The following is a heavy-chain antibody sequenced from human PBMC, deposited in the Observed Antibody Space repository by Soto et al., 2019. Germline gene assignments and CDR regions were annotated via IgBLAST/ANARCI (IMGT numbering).Heavy chain of an antibody. CDR2: IYPGDSDT. D-gene: IGHD3-3*01. J-gene: IGHJ2*01. CDR3: ARQYYDFWSGSYTGSSYFDF. Sequence: EVQLVQSGAEVKKSGESLRISCQGSGYKFSDYCIGWVRQMPGKGLEWMGIIYPGDSDTKYSPSFQGHVTFSVDTSMSTAFLQWNSLKASDTATYYCARQYYDFWSGSYTGSSYFDFWGRGTLVTVSS. V-gene: IGHV5-51*01. CDR1: GYKFSDYC.